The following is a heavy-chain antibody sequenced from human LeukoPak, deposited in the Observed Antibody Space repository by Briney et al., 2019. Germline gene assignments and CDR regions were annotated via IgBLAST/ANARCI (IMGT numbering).Heavy chain of an antibody. V-gene: IGHV3-74*01. CDR3: AREIVEMAPEAALDI. CDR1: GFTFSSYW. D-gene: IGHD5-24*01. CDR2: INSDGSST. Sequence: GGSLRLSCAASGFTFSSYWMHWVRQAPGKGLVWVSRINSDGSSTSYADSVKGRFTISRDNAKNTLYLQMNSLRAEDTAVYYCAREIVEMAPEAALDIWGQGTMVTASS. J-gene: IGHJ3*02.